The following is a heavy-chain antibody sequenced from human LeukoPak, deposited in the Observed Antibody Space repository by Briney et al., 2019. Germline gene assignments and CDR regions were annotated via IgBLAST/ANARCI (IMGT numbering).Heavy chain of an antibody. J-gene: IGHJ4*02. CDR3: ARATDPLGIYSDY. CDR1: GFTFRSYT. V-gene: IGHV3-21*04. Sequence: PGGSPRLSCEGSGFTFRSYTIHWVRQAPGKGLEWVASITGLESYVYYVDSVTGRFTVSRDNNKNSAFLQMNSLRAEDTAVYYCARATDPLGIYSDYWGQGTLVTVSS. CDR2: ITGLESYV.